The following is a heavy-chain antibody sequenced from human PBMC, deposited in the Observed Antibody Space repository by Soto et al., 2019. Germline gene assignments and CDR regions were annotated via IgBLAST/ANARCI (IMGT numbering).Heavy chain of an antibody. CDR2: ISYDGSNK. Sequence: SCEASGFNFSSYGIHWVRQAPGKGLEWVAVISYDGSNKYYADSVKGRFTISRDNSKNTLYLQMNSLRAEDTAVYYCAKDIVLAYYYDSSGYYNTLYPDYWGQGTLVTVSS. D-gene: IGHD3-22*01. CDR1: GFNFSSYG. J-gene: IGHJ4*02. CDR3: AKDIVLAYYYDSSGYYNTLYPDY. V-gene: IGHV3-30*18.